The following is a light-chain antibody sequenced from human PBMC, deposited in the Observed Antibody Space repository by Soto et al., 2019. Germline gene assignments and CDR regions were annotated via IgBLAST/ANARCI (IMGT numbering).Light chain of an antibody. Sequence: IQMTQSPSSLSASVGHRVTITCQASQDISNYLNWYQQKLGKAPKLLFYDASNLETGVPSRFSGSGSGTDFTFTISSLQPEDIATYYCQQYSHLITFGQGTRLQI. J-gene: IGKJ5*01. CDR1: QDISNY. CDR2: DAS. CDR3: QQYSHLIT. V-gene: IGKV1-33*01.